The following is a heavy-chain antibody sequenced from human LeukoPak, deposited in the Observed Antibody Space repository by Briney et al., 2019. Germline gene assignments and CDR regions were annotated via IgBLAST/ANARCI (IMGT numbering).Heavy chain of an antibody. J-gene: IGHJ4*02. CDR3: ARRDTGYYYFDS. Sequence: GESLRISCKGSGYNFAEYWIAWVRQMPGKGLEWMGIIYPGDSDTRYNPSVQGQVTISADKSISTAYLQWYSLKASDSAMYYCARRDTGYYYFDSWGQGVLVSVSS. D-gene: IGHD5-12*01. CDR2: IYPGDSDT. CDR1: GYNFAEYW. V-gene: IGHV5-51*01.